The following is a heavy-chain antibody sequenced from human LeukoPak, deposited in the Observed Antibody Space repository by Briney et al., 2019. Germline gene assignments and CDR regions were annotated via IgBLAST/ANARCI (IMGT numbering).Heavy chain of an antibody. CDR2: IYYSGST. V-gene: IGHV4-59*01. CDR1: GGSISSYY. D-gene: IGHD3-10*01. CDR3: ARYGSGSYYSFDY. Sequence: SETLSLTCTVSGGSISSYYWSWIRKPPRKGLEWIGYIYYSGSTNYNPSLKSRVTISVDTSKNQFSLKLSSVTAADTAVYYCARYGSGSYYSFDYWGQGTLVTVSS. J-gene: IGHJ4*02.